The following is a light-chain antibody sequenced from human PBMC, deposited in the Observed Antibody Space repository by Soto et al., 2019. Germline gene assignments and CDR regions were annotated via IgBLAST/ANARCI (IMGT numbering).Light chain of an antibody. CDR3: QQRNNWPPYT. CDR2: DAS. CDR1: QSVSTS. Sequence: EVVLTQSPGTLSLSPGERATLSCRASQSVSTSLAWYQQKPGQAPRLLIYDASNRAPGIPARFSGSGSGTDFPLSISSLEPEDFAFYYCQQRNNWPPYTFGQGTKLEIK. V-gene: IGKV3-11*01. J-gene: IGKJ2*01.